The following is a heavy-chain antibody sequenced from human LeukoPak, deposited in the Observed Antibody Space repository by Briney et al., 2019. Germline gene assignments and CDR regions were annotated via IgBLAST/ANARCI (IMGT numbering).Heavy chain of an antibody. V-gene: IGHV4-34*01. D-gene: IGHD6-13*01. CDR3: ASMRAYSSSWYSRRWFDP. CDR2: INHSGST. Sequence: SETLSLTCAVYGGSFSGYYWGWIRQPPGKGLEWIGEINHSGSTNYNPSLKSRVTISVDTSKNQFSLKLSSVTAADTAVYYCASMRAYSSSWYSRRWFDPWGQGTLVTVSS. J-gene: IGHJ5*02. CDR1: GGSFSGYY.